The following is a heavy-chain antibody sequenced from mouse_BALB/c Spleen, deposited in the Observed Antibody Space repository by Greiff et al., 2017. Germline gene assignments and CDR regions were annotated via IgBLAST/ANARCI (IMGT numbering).Heavy chain of an antibody. D-gene: IGHD2-3*01. CDR2: IDPANGNT. V-gene: IGHV14-3*02. CDR1: GFNIKETY. CDR3: ARSLDGYYGRAMDY. J-gene: IGHJ4*01. Sequence: EVQLQQSGAELVKPGASVKLSCTASGFNIKETYMHWVKQRTEQGLEWIGRIDPANGNTKYDPKFQGKATLTADTSSNTDYLQLSSLTSEDTAVYYCARSLDGYYGRAMDYWGQGTSVTVSS.